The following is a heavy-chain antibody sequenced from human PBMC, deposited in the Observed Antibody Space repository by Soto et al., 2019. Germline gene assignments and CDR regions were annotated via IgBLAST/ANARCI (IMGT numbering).Heavy chain of an antibody. Sequence: ASVKVSCKASGYTFTGYYVHWVRQAPGQGLEWKGRINPNSGGTNYAQKFQGWVTMTRDTSISTAYMELSRLRSDDTAVYYCARSRVDTAMVTSLADAFDIWGQGTMVTVSS. J-gene: IGHJ3*02. CDR3: ARSRVDTAMVTSLADAFDI. V-gene: IGHV1-2*04. D-gene: IGHD5-18*01. CDR1: GYTFTGYY. CDR2: INPNSGGT.